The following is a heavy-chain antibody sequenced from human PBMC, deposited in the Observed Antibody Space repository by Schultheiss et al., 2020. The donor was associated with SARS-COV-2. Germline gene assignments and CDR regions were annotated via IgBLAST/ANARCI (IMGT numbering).Heavy chain of an antibody. D-gene: IGHD2-2*01. CDR3: ARISCSSTSCSRSLLDY. Sequence: SGPTLVKPTQTLTLTCTFSGFSLSTSGMRVSWIRQPPGKALEWLARIDWDDDKRYSPSLKSRLTISKDTSKSQVVLTMTNMDPVDTATYYCARISCSSTSCSRSLLDYWGQGTLVTVSS. V-gene: IGHV2-70*04. CDR2: IDWDDDK. J-gene: IGHJ4*02. CDR1: GFSLSTSGMR.